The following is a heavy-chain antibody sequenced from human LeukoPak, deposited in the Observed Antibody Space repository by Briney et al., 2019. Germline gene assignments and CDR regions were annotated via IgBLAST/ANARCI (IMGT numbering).Heavy chain of an antibody. CDR3: ARDLGSYRHFFDY. Sequence: GGSLTLSCVVSGFTFSSYWMSWVRQAPGKGLEWVASIRQDGSEIYYVDSVKGRFTISRDNGKNSLYLQMNSLRANDTAVYKCARDLGSYRHFFDYWGQGTRVTVSS. D-gene: IGHD3-10*01. CDR1: GFTFSSYW. V-gene: IGHV3-7*01. CDR2: IRQDGSEI. J-gene: IGHJ4*02.